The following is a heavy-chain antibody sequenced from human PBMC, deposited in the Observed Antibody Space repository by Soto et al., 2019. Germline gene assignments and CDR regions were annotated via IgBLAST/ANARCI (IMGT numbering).Heavy chain of an antibody. CDR2: IHQSGST. Sequence: QLQLQESGPRLVKPSATLSLTCTVSGVSITSSSYYWGGIRQPPGKGLEWLGSIHQSGSTDNNPSIKSRVTPSFDTSNSQFALELTSLSAAETAGYYCARHIYCSDGGCYSGANWFGPWGQGTLVTVSS. CDR1: GVSITSSSYY. V-gene: IGHV4-39*01. D-gene: IGHD2-15*01. J-gene: IGHJ5*02. CDR3: ARHIYCSDGGCYSGANWFGP.